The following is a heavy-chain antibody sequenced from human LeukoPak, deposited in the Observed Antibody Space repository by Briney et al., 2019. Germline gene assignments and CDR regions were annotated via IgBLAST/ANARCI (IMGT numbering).Heavy chain of an antibody. Sequence: GRSLSLSCAASIFNARNHYMSCVRPAPGEGREWHSVIYNGDDTYYADSVERRFTISRDNSKNTLYLQMNSLRAEDTAIYYCAEGLPAPFDSWGQGILVTVSS. D-gene: IGHD3-16*01. CDR1: IFNARNHY. CDR3: AEGLPAPFDS. CDR2: IYNGDDT. V-gene: IGHV3-53*01. J-gene: IGHJ4*02.